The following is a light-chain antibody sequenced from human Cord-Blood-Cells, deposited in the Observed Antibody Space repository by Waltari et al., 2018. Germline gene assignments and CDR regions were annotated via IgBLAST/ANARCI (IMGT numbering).Light chain of an antibody. J-gene: IGLJ1*01. CDR2: DVS. V-gene: IGLV2-11*01. CDR3: CSYAGSYTFV. CDR1: SSAAGGYNY. Sequence: QSALTQPRSVSGSPGQSVPIARTGTSSAAGGYNYVSWYQQPPGKAPKLIIYDVSKRPSGVPDRFSGSKSGNTASLTISGLQAEDEADYYCCSYAGSYTFVFGTGTKVTVL.